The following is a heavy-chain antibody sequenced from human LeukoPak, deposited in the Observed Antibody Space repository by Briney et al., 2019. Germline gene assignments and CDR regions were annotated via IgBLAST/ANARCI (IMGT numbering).Heavy chain of an antibody. CDR2: ISTSGTT. Sequence: PSETLSLTCTVSGGSISSANHYWSWIRQPAGRGLEWIGRISTSGTTNYHPSLKSRVTISVDTSKNQFSLKLSSVTAADTAVYYCARHPHSYGYSYYYYYMDVWGKGTTVTISS. CDR3: ARHPHSYGYSYYYYYMDV. J-gene: IGHJ6*03. CDR1: GGSISSANHY. V-gene: IGHV4-61*02. D-gene: IGHD5-18*01.